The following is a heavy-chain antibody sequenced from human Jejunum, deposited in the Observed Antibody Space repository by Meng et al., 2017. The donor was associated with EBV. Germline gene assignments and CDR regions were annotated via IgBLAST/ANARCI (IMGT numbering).Heavy chain of an antibody. D-gene: IGHD3-16*01. Sequence: VKLVQVGAEVKKPGASVKVSCKASAYTFAGYYMHWVRQAPGQGLEWMGRINPNSGGANYAQKFQGRVTMTRDTSISTAYMELSRLRSDDTAVYYCAREGLVGDLRYFDLWGRGTLVTVSS. CDR3: AREGLVGDLRYFDL. CDR1: AYTFAGYY. J-gene: IGHJ2*01. CDR2: INPNSGGA. V-gene: IGHV1-2*06.